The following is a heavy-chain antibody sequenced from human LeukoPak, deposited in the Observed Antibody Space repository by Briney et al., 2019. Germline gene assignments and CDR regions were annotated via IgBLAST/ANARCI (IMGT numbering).Heavy chain of an antibody. Sequence: GGSLRLSCAASGFTFSSYEMNWVRQAPGKGLEWVSYISSSGSTIYYADSVKGRFTISRDNAKNSLYLQMNSLRAEDTAVYYCSELGITIIGGVWGKGTTVTISS. V-gene: IGHV3-48*03. J-gene: IGHJ6*04. CDR1: GFTFSSYE. CDR3: SELGITIIGGV. D-gene: IGHD3-10*02. CDR2: ISSSGSTI.